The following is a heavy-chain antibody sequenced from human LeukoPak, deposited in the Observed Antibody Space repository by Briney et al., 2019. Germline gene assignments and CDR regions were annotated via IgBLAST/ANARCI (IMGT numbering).Heavy chain of an antibody. J-gene: IGHJ4*02. V-gene: IGHV3-30*03. D-gene: IGHD1-14*01. CDR1: GFTFSSYG. CDR2: ISYDGSNK. Sequence: GGSLRLSCAASGFTFSSYGMHWVRQAPGKGLEWVAVISYDGSNKYYADSVKGRFTISRDNSKNTLYLQMNSLRAEDTAVYYCARLAVKTNDYWGRGTLVTVSS. CDR3: ARLAVKTNDY.